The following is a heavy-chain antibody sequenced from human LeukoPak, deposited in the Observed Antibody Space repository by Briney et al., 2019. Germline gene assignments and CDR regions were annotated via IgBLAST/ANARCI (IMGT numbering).Heavy chain of an antibody. V-gene: IGHV4-39*07. CDR3: ARGPLAAAGTLTYYYYGMDV. D-gene: IGHD6-13*01. J-gene: IGHJ6*02. CDR1: GGSISSSSYY. Sequence: SETLSLTCTVSGGSISSSSYYWGWIRQPPGKGLEWIGSIYYSGTTNYNPSLKSRVTISVDTSKNQFSLKLSSVTAADPAVCYCARGPLAAAGTLTYYYYGMDVWGQGTTVTVSS. CDR2: IYYSGTT.